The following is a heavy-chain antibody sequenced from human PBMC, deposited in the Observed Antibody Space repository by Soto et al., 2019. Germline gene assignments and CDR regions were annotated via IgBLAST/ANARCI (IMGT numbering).Heavy chain of an antibody. D-gene: IGHD5-12*01. CDR3: AKGGDSGYDFCYFDL. J-gene: IGHJ2*01. V-gene: IGHV3-23*01. CDR2: ITGSGDKT. Sequence: EVQLLESGGGLVQPGGSLRLSCAASGFTFSNYAMNWVRQAPGKGLEWVSSITGSGDKTYYADSVKGRFTISRDNSKNTLNLQMNSLRAEDTAVYSWAKGGDSGYDFCYFDLWGRGTLVTVSS. CDR1: GFTFSNYA.